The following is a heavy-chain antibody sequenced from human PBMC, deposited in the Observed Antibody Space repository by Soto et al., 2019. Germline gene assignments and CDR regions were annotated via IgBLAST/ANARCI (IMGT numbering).Heavy chain of an antibody. V-gene: IGHV4-59*01. CDR3: ARVLYQQEKYFHYYYGMDV. CDR2: IYYRGST. J-gene: IGHJ6*02. D-gene: IGHD3-9*01. Sequence: SETLSLTCTVSGGSIRSYYRSWIRQPPGKGLEYIGYIYYRGSTNYNPSLNSRATISVDTSKNQFSLDLRSVTAADTATYFCARVLYQQEKYFHYYYGMDVWGQGATVTVSS. CDR1: GGSIRSYY.